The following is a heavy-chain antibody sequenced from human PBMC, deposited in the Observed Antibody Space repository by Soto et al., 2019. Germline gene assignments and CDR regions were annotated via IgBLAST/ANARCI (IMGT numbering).Heavy chain of an antibody. CDR3: ARVTSP. V-gene: IGHV4-34*01. CDR1: DGSFSGYY. J-gene: IGHJ4*02. Sequence: PSETLSLTCAVYDGSFSGYYRSWIRQPPGKGLEWIGYIYHSGSSYYNSSLKSRVTISVDRSKNQFSLKLSSVTAADTAVYYCARVTSPWGQGTLVTGSS. CDR2: IYHSGSS.